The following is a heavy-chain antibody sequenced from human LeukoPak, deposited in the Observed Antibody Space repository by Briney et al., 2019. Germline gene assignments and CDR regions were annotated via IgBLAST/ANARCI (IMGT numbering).Heavy chain of an antibody. Sequence: PGGSLRLSCAASGFTFSSYARSWVRQAPGKGLEWVSAISGSGGSTYYADSVKGRFTISRDNSKNTLYLQMNSLRAEDTAVYYCAKDAIYGDSGGTDYWGQGTLVTVSS. J-gene: IGHJ4*02. CDR3: AKDAIYGDSGGTDY. V-gene: IGHV3-23*01. CDR2: ISGSGGST. CDR1: GFTFSSYA. D-gene: IGHD4-23*01.